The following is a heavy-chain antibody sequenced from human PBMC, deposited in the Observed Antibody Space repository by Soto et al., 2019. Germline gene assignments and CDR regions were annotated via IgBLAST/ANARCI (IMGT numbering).Heavy chain of an antibody. CDR3: ARSNWFDP. J-gene: IGHJ5*02. CDR1: GGSFSGYY. Sequence: SETLSLTCAVYGGSFSGYYWSWIRQPPGKGLEWIGQINHSGTTNYNPSLKSRVTISVDTSKNQFSLKLSSVTAADTAVYYCARSNWFDPWGQGNLVTVSS. CDR2: INHSGTT. V-gene: IGHV4-34*01.